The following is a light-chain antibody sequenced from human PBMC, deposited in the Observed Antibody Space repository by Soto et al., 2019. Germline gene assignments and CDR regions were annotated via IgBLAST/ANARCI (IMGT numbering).Light chain of an antibody. J-gene: IGLJ1*01. Sequence: QSALTQPPPACRAPGRTVALSFPGTNSDVGGYNYVSWYQQHTGKAPKLMIYEVNKRHSGVPDRFYGSKSGNTDSLTVSGLQAEDEADYYRRSYAGIRNVFGTVKKVTV. CDR3: RSYAGIRNV. V-gene: IGLV2-8*01. CDR2: EVN. CDR1: NSDVGGYNY.